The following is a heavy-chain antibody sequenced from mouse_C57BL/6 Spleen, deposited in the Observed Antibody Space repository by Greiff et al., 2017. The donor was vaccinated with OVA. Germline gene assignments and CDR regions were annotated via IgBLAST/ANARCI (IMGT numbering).Heavy chain of an antibody. V-gene: IGHV1-55*01. J-gene: IGHJ4*01. Sequence: QVQLQQPGAELVKPGASVKMSCKASGYTFTSYWITWVKQRPGQGLEWIGDIYPGSGSTNYNEKFKSKATLTVDTSSSTAYMQLSSLTSEDSAVYFCARGRDYDYDGAMDYWGQGTSVTVSS. D-gene: IGHD2-4*01. CDR3: ARGRDYDYDGAMDY. CDR2: IYPGSGST. CDR1: GYTFTSYW.